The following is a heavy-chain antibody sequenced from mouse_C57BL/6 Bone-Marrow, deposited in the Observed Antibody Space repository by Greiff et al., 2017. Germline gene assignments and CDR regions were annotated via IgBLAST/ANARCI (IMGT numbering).Heavy chain of an antibody. CDR3: ARDRYYLVYYAMDY. D-gene: IGHD1-1*01. V-gene: IGHV1-77*01. CDR2: IGPGSGST. Sequence: QVHVKQSGAELVKPGASVKISCKASGYTFTDYYINWVKQRPGQGLEWIGKIGPGSGSTYYNEKFKGKATLTADKSSSTAYRQLSSLTSEDSAVYFVARDRYYLVYYAMDYWGQGTSVTVSS. CDR1: GYTFTDYY. J-gene: IGHJ4*01.